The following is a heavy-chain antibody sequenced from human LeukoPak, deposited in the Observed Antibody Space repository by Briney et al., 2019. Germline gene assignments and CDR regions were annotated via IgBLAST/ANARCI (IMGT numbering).Heavy chain of an antibody. CDR1: GGSLSSYY. CDR3: ARGQWLVTNYFDY. V-gene: IGHV4-59*01. CDR2: IYYSGST. D-gene: IGHD6-19*01. J-gene: IGHJ4*02. Sequence: PSETLSLTCTVSGGSLSSYYWSWIRQPPGKGLEWIGYIYYSGSTNYNPSLKSRVTISVDTSKNQFSLKLSSVTAADTAVYYCARGQWLVTNYFDYWGQGTLVTVSS.